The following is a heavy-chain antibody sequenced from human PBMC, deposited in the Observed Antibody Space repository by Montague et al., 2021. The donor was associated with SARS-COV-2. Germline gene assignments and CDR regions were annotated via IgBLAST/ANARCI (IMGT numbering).Heavy chain of an antibody. CDR1: GATISSDY. J-gene: IGHJ3*01. CDR3: ARTSDPSNFDSTGYYGAFDV. D-gene: IGHD3-22*01. Sequence: SGTLSLTCTVSGATISSDYWSWIRQSPGKGLEWIGYMSYSGGATYNPSLESRVAISRDTSKNQFSLTLIPATAADTAIYYCARTSDPSNFDSTGYYGAFDVWGQGTTVIVSS. CDR2: MSYSGGA. V-gene: IGHV4-59*01.